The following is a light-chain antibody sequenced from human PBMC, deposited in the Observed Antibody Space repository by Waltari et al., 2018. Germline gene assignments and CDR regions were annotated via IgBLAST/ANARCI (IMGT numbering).Light chain of an antibody. CDR3: QHYVRLPVT. CDR2: GAS. V-gene: IGKV3-20*01. CDR1: QSVSRS. Sequence: EIVLTQSPGTLSLSQGERATLPCRPSQSVSRSLAWYHQKSGQAPSLLIYGASSRATGVPDRFSGSGSGTDFSLTISRLEPEDFAVYYCQHYVRLPVTFGQGTKVEIK. J-gene: IGKJ1*01.